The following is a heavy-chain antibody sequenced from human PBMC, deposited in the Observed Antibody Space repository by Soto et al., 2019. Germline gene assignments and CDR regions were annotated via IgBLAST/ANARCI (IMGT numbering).Heavy chain of an antibody. CDR1: GGTFSTYT. J-gene: IGHJ5*02. D-gene: IGHD3-22*01. CDR2: IIPIFGTA. V-gene: IGHV1-69*01. CDR3: ARSQDSSGYWNNCFDP. Sequence: QVQLVQSGAEVKKPGSSVKVSCKASGGTFSTYTITWVRQAPGQGLEWMGGIIPIFGTANYPQKFQGRVTITADESTSTAYMEMSSLRSEDTAVYYCARSQDSSGYWNNCFDPWGQGTLVTVSP.